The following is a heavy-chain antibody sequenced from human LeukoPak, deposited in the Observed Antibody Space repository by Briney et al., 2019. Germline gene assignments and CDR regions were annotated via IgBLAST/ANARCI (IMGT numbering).Heavy chain of an antibody. J-gene: IGHJ4*02. Sequence: GGSLRLSGAASAFTFSAYSMNWVRQARGKGLEWVSFISGGGGTIYYADSVKGRFTISRDNAKNSLHLQMDSLRVEDTAVYYCARNQEIDYYDSSGFYWGVEYWGQGTLVTVSS. D-gene: IGHD3-22*01. CDR2: ISGGGGTI. CDR1: AFTFSAYS. V-gene: IGHV3-48*01. CDR3: ARNQEIDYYDSSGFYWGVEY.